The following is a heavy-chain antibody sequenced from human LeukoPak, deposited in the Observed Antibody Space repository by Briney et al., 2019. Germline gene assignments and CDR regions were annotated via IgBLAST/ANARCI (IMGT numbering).Heavy chain of an antibody. Sequence: GGSLRLSCAASGFTVSSNYMSWVRQAPGKGLEWVSVIYSGGSTYYADSVKGRFTISRDNSKNTLYLQMNSLRAEDTAVYYCAREGYSYGHYFDYWGQGTLVTVSS. CDR1: GFTVSSNY. V-gene: IGHV3-53*01. CDR3: AREGYSYGHYFDY. CDR2: IYSGGST. D-gene: IGHD5-18*01. J-gene: IGHJ4*02.